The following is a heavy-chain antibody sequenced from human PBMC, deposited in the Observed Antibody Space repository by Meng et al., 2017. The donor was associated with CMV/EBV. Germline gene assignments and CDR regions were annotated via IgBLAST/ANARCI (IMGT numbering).Heavy chain of an antibody. Sequence: SETLSLTCATSGDSVSSNSAAWNWIRQSPSRGLEWLGRTYYRSKWYNDYAVSVKSRITINPDTSKNQFSLQLNSVTPEDTAVYYCARETIFGVVIIWDWFDPWGQGTLVTVSS. V-gene: IGHV6-1*01. CDR1: GDSVSSNSAA. CDR2: TYYRSKWYN. CDR3: ARETIFGVVIIWDWFDP. J-gene: IGHJ5*02. D-gene: IGHD3-3*01.